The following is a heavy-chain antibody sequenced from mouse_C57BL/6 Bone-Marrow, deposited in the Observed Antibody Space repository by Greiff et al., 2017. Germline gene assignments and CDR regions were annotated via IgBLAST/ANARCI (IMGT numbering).Heavy chain of an antibody. CDR1: GFTFSDYG. V-gene: IGHV5-17*01. J-gene: IGHJ3*01. CDR2: ISSGSSPI. D-gene: IGHD1-1*01. Sequence: EVQLVESGGGLVTPGGSLKLSCAASGFTFSDYGMHWVRQAPEKGLEWVAYISSGSSPIYYADTVKGRFTIYRDNAKNTLFLQMNSLRSEDTALYYCARSATVLAPAAYWRQRTLVTTSA. CDR3: ARSATVLAPAAY.